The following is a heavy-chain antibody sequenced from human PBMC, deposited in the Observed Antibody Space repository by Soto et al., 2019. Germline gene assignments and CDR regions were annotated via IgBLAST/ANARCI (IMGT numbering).Heavy chain of an antibody. Sequence: QLQLQESGPGLVKPSETLSLTCTVSGGSIRSSSYYWGWIRQSPGRGLEWIGNIYYSGNTYYNSSLKSRVTISIDTSKNQFSLKRSSVTAADTAVYYCATLPDWGSGSNWGQGTLVTVSS. CDR2: IYYSGNT. D-gene: IGHD3-10*01. CDR1: GGSIRSSSYY. V-gene: IGHV4-39*01. CDR3: ATLPDWGSGSN. J-gene: IGHJ4*02.